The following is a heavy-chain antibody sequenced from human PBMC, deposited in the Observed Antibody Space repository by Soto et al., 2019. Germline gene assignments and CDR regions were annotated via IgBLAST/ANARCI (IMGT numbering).Heavy chain of an antibody. CDR1: GGSISSHY. CDR2: LYYTGST. Sequence: SETLSLTCTVSGGSISSHYWSWVRQPPGKGLEWIGYLYYTGSTNYNASLKSQVTMSLDTSKNQFSLKLSSVTAADTAVYYCARRAWIYDSCFYYPSPFDFWGQGTLVTVSS. CDR3: ARRAWIYDSCFYYPSPFDF. V-gene: IGHV4-59*08. D-gene: IGHD3-22*01. J-gene: IGHJ4*02.